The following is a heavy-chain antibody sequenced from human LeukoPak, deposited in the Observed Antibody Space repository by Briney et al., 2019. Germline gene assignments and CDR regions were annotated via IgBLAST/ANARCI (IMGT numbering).Heavy chain of an antibody. CDR3: ARGNWNAIDY. D-gene: IGHD1-1*01. Sequence: SQTLSLTCAISGDSVSSNSFAWNWIRQTALRGLEWLGRTYYRSKWYKDYAVSVKSRITINPDTSENQFSLHLNSVTPEDTAVYYCARGNWNAIDYWGQGTLVTVSS. CDR2: TYYRSKWYK. J-gene: IGHJ4*02. CDR1: GDSVSSNSFA. V-gene: IGHV6-1*01.